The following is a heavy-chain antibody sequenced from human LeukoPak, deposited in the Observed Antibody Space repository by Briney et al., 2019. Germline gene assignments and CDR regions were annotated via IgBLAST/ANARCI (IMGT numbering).Heavy chain of an antibody. CDR1: GSSFTTYW. CDR2: IYPGDSDT. Sequence: GESLKISCKGSGSSFTTYWIGWVRQMPGNGLEWMGIIYPGDSDTRYSPSFQGQVTISADKSISTAYLQWSSLKASDTAMYYCARLFSTVTTRGFDPWGQGTLVTVSS. J-gene: IGHJ5*02. V-gene: IGHV5-51*01. CDR3: ARLFSTVTTRGFDP. D-gene: IGHD4-17*01.